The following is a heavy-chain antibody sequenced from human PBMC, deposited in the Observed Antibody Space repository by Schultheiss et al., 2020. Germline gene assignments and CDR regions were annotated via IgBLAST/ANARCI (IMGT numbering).Heavy chain of an antibody. J-gene: IGHJ6*02. D-gene: IGHD3-10*01. Sequence: GESLKISCAASGFTFSSYGMHWVRQAPGKGLEWVAVISYDGSNKYYADSVKGRFTISRDNSKNTLYLQMNSLRAEDTAVYYCAKAYYYGSGSYFYYYYGMDVWGQGTTVTVSS. CDR2: ISYDGSNK. CDR1: GFTFSSYG. CDR3: AKAYYYGSGSYFYYYYGMDV. V-gene: IGHV3-30*18.